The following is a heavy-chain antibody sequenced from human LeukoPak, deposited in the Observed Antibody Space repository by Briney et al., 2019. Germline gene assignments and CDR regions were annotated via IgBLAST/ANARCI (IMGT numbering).Heavy chain of an antibody. Sequence: GGSLRLSCAASGFTFSSYAMSWVRQAPGKGLEWVSAISGSGDSTYYADSVKGRFTMSRDNTKNTLYLQMNSLRAEDTAVYYCAKDMDYYYGSGREGGFFDYWGQGTLVTVSS. J-gene: IGHJ4*02. CDR2: ISGSGDST. CDR3: AKDMDYYYGSGREGGFFDY. CDR1: GFTFSSYA. D-gene: IGHD3-10*01. V-gene: IGHV3-23*01.